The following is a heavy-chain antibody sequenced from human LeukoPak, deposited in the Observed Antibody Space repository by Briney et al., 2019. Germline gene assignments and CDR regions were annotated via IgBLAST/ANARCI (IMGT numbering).Heavy chain of an antibody. V-gene: IGHV1-46*01. Sequence: GASVKVSCKASGYTFTSYYMHWVRQAPEQGLEWMGIINPSGGSTSYAQKFQGRVTMTRDTSTSTVYMELSSLRSEDTAMYYCARPTVIAAAGPQKPLEYFQHWGQGTLVTVSS. CDR1: GYTFTSYY. CDR2: INPSGGST. CDR3: ARPTVIAAAGPQKPLEYFQH. J-gene: IGHJ1*01. D-gene: IGHD6-13*01.